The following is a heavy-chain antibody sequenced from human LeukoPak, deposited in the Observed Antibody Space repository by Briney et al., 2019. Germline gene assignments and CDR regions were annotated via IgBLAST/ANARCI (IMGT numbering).Heavy chain of an antibody. CDR3: ARGGPLSSAYCSSTSCYGRGYYYYGMDV. J-gene: IGHJ6*02. CDR1: GFTFSSYE. CDR2: ISSSGSTI. D-gene: IGHD2-2*01. Sequence: PGGSLRLSCAASGFTFSSYEMNWVRQAPGKGLEWVSYISSSGSTIYYADSVKGRFTISRDNAKNSLYLQMNSLRAEDTAVYYCARGGPLSSAYCSSTSCYGRGYYYYGMDVWGQGTTVTVSS. V-gene: IGHV3-48*03.